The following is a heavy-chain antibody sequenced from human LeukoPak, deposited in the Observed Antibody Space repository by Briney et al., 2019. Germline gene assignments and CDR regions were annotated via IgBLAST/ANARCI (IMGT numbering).Heavy chain of an antibody. CDR3: ARGVMITFGGVIDLDAFDI. D-gene: IGHD3-16*02. Sequence: ASVKVSCKASGYTFTSYGISWVRQAPGQGHEWVGWISAYNGNTNYAQKLQGRVTMTTDTSTSTAYMELRSLRSDDTAVYYCARGVMITFGGVIDLDAFDIWGQGTMVTVSS. J-gene: IGHJ3*02. CDR2: ISAYNGNT. CDR1: GYTFTSYG. V-gene: IGHV1-18*01.